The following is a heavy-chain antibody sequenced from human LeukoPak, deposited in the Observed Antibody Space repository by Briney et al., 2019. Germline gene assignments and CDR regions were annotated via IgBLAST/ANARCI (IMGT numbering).Heavy chain of an antibody. D-gene: IGHD1-26*01. Sequence: SETLSLTCTVSSDSISGYYWSWIRQPPGKGLEWIGYIYTSGSTNCNPSLKSRITMSTDTSKNRFSLKLSSVTAADTAVYYCARGGWELELDYWGQGALVTVSS. CDR1: SDSISGYY. V-gene: IGHV4-59*01. J-gene: IGHJ4*02. CDR2: IYTSGST. CDR3: ARGGWELELDY.